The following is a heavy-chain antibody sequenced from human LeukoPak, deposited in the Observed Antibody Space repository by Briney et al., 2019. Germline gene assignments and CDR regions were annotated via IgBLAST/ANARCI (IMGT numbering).Heavy chain of an antibody. CDR2: ISWNSGSI. J-gene: IGHJ6*02. D-gene: IGHD3-22*01. Sequence: GGSLRLSCAASGFTFDDYAMHWVRQAPGKGLEWVSGISWNSGSIGYADSVKGRFTISRDNAKNSLYLQMNSLRAEDTAVYYCAKGATEGYYDSSGPLMGYYYYGMDVWGQGTTVTVSS. CDR1: GFTFDDYA. V-gene: IGHV3-9*01. CDR3: AKGATEGYYDSSGPLMGYYYYGMDV.